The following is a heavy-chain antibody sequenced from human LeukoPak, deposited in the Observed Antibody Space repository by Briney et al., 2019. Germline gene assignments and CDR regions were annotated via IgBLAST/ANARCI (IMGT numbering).Heavy chain of an antibody. CDR2: IYYSGST. Sequence: PSETLSLTCTVSGGSISSGGYYWSWIRQHPGKGLEWIGYIYYSGSTYYNPSLKSRVTISVDTSKNQFSLKLSSVTAADTAVYYCARDSGDSSGYPDYWGQGTLVTVSS. CDR1: GGSISSGGYY. CDR3: ARDSGDSSGYPDY. V-gene: IGHV4-31*03. D-gene: IGHD3-22*01. J-gene: IGHJ4*02.